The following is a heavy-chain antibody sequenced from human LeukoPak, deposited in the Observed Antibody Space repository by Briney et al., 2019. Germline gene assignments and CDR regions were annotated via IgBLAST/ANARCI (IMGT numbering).Heavy chain of an antibody. CDR2: ISAYNGNT. D-gene: IGHD3-22*01. CDR1: GYNFTRNY. CDR3: ARWYYYDSSGYYPSPADAFDI. V-gene: IGHV1-18*04. J-gene: IGHJ3*02. Sequence: ASVKVSCKASGYNFTRNYMHWVRQAPGQGLEWMGWISAYNGNTNYAQKLQGRVTMTTDTSTSTAYMELRSLRSDDTAVYYCARWYYYDSSGYYPSPADAFDIWGQGTMVTVSS.